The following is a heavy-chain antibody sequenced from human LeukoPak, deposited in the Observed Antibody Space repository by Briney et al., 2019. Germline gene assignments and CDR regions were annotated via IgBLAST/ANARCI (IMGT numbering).Heavy chain of an antibody. Sequence: GGSLRLSCVASGLTFGNYGMNWVRQAPGKGLEWVSSIGGSGSTTYYADSVRGRFTISRDNSKNSMYLQMNSLRAEDTAVYYCARGLGSISGSSDYWGQGTLVTVSS. CDR3: ARGLGSISGSSDY. V-gene: IGHV3-23*01. D-gene: IGHD3-10*01. J-gene: IGHJ4*02. CDR2: IGGSGSTT. CDR1: GLTFGNYG.